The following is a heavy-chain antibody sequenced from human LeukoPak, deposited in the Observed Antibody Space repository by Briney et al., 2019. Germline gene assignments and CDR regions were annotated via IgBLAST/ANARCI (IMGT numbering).Heavy chain of an antibody. D-gene: IGHD5-24*01. V-gene: IGHV1-69*04. Sequence: GASVKVSCKASGGTFSSYAISWVRQAPGQGLEWMGRIIPILGIANYAQKFRGRVTITADKSTSTAYMELSSLRSEDTAVYYCARVGMATTFDYWGQGTLVTVSS. CDR2: IIPILGIA. CDR3: ARVGMATTFDY. J-gene: IGHJ4*02. CDR1: GGTFSSYA.